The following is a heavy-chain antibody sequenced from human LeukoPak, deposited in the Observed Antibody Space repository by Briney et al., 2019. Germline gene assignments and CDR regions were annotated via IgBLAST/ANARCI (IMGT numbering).Heavy chain of an antibody. CDR2: ISRSMSPI. CDR3: ATLVGASVDYSDY. V-gene: IGHV3-48*01. D-gene: IGHD1-26*01. CDR1: GFTFSSYT. J-gene: IGHJ4*02. Sequence: PGGSLRLSCAASGFTFSSYTMNWVRQAPGKGLEWISYISRSMSPIYYADSVKGRFTISRDNSKNTLYLQINSLRPEDTALYNCATLVGASVDYSDYWGQGTLVTVSP.